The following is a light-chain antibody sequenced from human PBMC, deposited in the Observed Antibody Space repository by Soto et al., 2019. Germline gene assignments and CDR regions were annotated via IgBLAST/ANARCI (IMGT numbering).Light chain of an antibody. J-gene: IGLJ1*01. V-gene: IGLV2-14*01. Sequence: QSALTQPASVSGSPGQSITISCTGTSSDVGGHNYVSWFQQHPGKAPKLMISDVSNRPSGISNRFSGSKSGNTASLTISGLQAEDEADYYCLSYTTSTTAYVFGTGTQLTVL. CDR3: LSYTTSTTAYV. CDR2: DVS. CDR1: SSDVGGHNY.